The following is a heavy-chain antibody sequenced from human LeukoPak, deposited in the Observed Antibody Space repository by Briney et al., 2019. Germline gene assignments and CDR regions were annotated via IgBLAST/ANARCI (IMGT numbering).Heavy chain of an antibody. Sequence: GESLQISCKGSGYTFASYWIGWVRQMPGEGLEWLGMIYPGDSDTRYSPSFQDQVTISADKSISTAYLQWSSLKASDTAMYYCARSDYGSGSYAEYWGQGTLVTVSS. CDR3: ARSDYGSGSYAEY. CDR1: GYTFASYW. CDR2: IYPGDSDT. V-gene: IGHV5-51*01. D-gene: IGHD3-10*01. J-gene: IGHJ4*02.